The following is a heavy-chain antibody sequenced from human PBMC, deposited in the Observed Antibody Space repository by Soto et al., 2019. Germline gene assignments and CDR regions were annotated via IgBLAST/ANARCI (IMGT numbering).Heavy chain of an antibody. CDR2: ISYDGSNK. Sequence: QVQLVESGGGVVQPGRSLRLSCAASGFTFSSYAMHWVRQAPGKGLEWVAVISYDGSNKYYADSVKGRFTISRDNSKNTLYLQMKSLRAEDTAVYYCARDKTYYYDSSGYYGADYWGQGTLVTVSS. D-gene: IGHD3-22*01. V-gene: IGHV3-30-3*01. CDR1: GFTFSSYA. CDR3: ARDKTYYYDSSGYYGADY. J-gene: IGHJ4*02.